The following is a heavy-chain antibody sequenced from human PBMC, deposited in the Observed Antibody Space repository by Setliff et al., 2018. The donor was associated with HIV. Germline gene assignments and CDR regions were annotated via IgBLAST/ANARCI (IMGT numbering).Heavy chain of an antibody. Sequence: SETLSLTCTVSGDSIDRSNFFWTWIRQHPGKGLEWIGYIYYSGSATYNPSPKSQASISVDTSRNEFSLKLSSVTAADTAVYFCARGGAFCGRDSCYYLDYWGQGNPVTVSS. CDR3: ARGGAFCGRDSCYYLDY. J-gene: IGHJ4*02. D-gene: IGHD2-21*02. V-gene: IGHV4-31*01. CDR2: IYYSGSA. CDR1: GDSIDRSNFF.